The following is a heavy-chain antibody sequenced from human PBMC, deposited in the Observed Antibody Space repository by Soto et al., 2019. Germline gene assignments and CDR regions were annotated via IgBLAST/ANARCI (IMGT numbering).Heavy chain of an antibody. D-gene: IGHD3-3*01. CDR1: GGSISSSSYY. CDR3: ARHDYDFWSGYYNSWFYP. CDR2: IYYSGST. J-gene: IGHJ5*02. Sequence: SETLSLTCTVSGGSISSSSYYWGWIRQPPGKGLEWIGSIYYSGSTYYNPSLKSRVTISVDTSKNQFSLKLSSVTAADTAVYYCARHDYDFWSGYYNSWFYPWGQGTLVTVSS. V-gene: IGHV4-39*01.